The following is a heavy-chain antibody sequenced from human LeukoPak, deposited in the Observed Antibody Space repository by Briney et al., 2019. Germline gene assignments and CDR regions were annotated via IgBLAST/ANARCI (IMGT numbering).Heavy chain of an antibody. CDR3: AREGDYGLVFD. V-gene: IGHV4-30-2*01. CDR2: IYHSGRA. J-gene: IGHJ4*02. Sequence: SETLSLTCTVSGCSVSSGGYSWSWIRQPPGKGLEWIGYIYHSGRAYYNPSLTSRVTISIDRSKNQFSLRLTSVTAADTAVYYCAREGDYGLVFDWGQGTLVTVSS. D-gene: IGHD4-17*01. CDR1: GCSVSSGGYS.